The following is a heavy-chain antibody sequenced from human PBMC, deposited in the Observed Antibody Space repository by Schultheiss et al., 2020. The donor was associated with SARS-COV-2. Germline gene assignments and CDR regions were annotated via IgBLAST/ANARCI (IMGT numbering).Heavy chain of an antibody. CDR2: IYYSGST. J-gene: IGHJ6*02. Sequence: SETLSLTCAVSGGSISSGGYYWSWIRQHPGKGLEWIGYIYYSGSTNYNPSLKSRVTISVDTSKNQFSLKLSSVTAADTAVYYCARDRWYYDSSGYYYYYYGMDVWGQGTTVTVSS. CDR1: GGSISSGGYY. CDR3: ARDRWYYDSSGYYYYYYGMDV. D-gene: IGHD3-22*01. V-gene: IGHV4-61*08.